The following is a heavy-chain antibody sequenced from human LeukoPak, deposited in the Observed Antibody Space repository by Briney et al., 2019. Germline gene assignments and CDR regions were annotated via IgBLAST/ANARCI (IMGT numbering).Heavy chain of an antibody. D-gene: IGHD2-15*01. Sequence: PGGSLRLSCGASGFTFSSYSMNWVRQAPGKGLEWISSISSSSSYIYYADSVKGRFTISRDNAKNSLYLQMNSLRAEDTAVYYCARDHCSGGSCYNTYWGQGTLATVSS. CDR1: GFTFSSYS. V-gene: IGHV3-21*01. CDR2: ISSSSSYI. J-gene: IGHJ4*02. CDR3: ARDHCSGGSCYNTY.